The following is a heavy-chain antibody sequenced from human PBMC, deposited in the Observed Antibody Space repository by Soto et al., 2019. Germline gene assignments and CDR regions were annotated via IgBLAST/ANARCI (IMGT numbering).Heavy chain of an antibody. V-gene: IGHV1-3*01. CDR3: ALEDCGGDCFTYYYGMDV. CDR2: INAGNGNT. CDR1: GYTFTSYA. Sequence: ASVKLSCKASGYTFTSYAMHWVRQAPGQRLEWMGWINAGNGNTKYSQKFQGRVTITRDTSASTAYMELSSLRSEDTAVYYCALEDCGGDCFTYYYGMDVWGQGTTVTVSS. J-gene: IGHJ6*02. D-gene: IGHD2-21*02.